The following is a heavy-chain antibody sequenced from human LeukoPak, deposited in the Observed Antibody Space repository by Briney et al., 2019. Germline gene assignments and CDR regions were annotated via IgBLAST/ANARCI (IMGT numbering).Heavy chain of an antibody. V-gene: IGHV4-39*07. CDR3: ARYSSGPYY. CDR1: GGSISSSSYY. Sequence: SETLSLTCTVSGGSISSSSYYWGWIRQPPGKGLEWIGSIYYSGSTYYNPSLKSRVTISVDTSKNQFSLKLSSVTAADTAVYYCARYSSGPYYWGQGTLVTVSS. J-gene: IGHJ4*02. D-gene: IGHD6-19*01. CDR2: IYYSGST.